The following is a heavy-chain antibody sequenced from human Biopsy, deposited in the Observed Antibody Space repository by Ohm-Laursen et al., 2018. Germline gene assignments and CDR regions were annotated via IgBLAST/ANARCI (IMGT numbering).Heavy chain of an antibody. D-gene: IGHD2-15*01. CDR1: GFSFSDNY. CDR2: IRDKANSYTT. J-gene: IGHJ5*01. V-gene: IGHV3-72*01. Sequence: SLRLSCSASGFSFSDNYMDWVRQAPGKGLEWVGRIRDKANSYTTDYAASVKGRFTISRDDSKNSLYLQMNSLKTEDTALCYCARAGRYCSGGGCYSWFDSWGQGTLVTVSS. CDR3: ARAGRYCSGGGCYSWFDS.